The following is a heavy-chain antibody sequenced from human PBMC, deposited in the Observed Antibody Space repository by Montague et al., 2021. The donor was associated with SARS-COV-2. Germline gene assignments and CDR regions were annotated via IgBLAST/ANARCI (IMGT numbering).Heavy chain of an antibody. CDR1: GDSVSAHNTT. CDR3: GRVFAPAGTFDF. CDR2: PYFRSKWYN. D-gene: IGHD6-13*01. V-gene: IGHV6-1*01. Sequence: CAISGDSVSAHNTTWDWVRQSPSGDLEWLCRPYFRSKWYNDYAVSVKSRITINPDTSKNQFSLQLKSVTPKDTAIYFCGRVFAPAGTFDFWGQGTLATVSS. J-gene: IGHJ4*02.